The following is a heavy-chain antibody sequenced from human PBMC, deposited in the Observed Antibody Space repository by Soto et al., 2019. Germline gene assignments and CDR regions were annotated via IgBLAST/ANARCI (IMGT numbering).Heavy chain of an antibody. CDR1: GFLCSIYA. J-gene: IGHJ5*02. V-gene: IGHV3-23*01. Sequence: PGSSLRLSCEASGFLCSIYAMDGIRQAPGKGLEWVSSISSHGDTTCYAESVRGRFTISRDNSKNTLFLQMNSLRAGDTAVYFCARDHYEFWSCFPATIWFHPWGQGTLVTVSS. CDR3: ARDHYEFWSCFPATIWFHP. CDR2: ISSHGDTT. D-gene: IGHD3-3*01.